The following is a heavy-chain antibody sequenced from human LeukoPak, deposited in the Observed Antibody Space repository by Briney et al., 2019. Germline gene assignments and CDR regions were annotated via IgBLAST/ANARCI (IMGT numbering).Heavy chain of an antibody. CDR1: GFTFSSYE. V-gene: IGHV3-48*03. CDR3: ARDPHTRGWRFDG. Sequence: PGGSLRLSCAASGFTFSSYEMNWVRQAPGEGLEWVSYIDSSGSTIYYSDSVKGRFTTSRDNAKNSLQLQMNSLRAEDTAVYYCARDPHTRGWRFDGWGRGTLVTVSS. D-gene: IGHD5-12*01. CDR2: IDSSGSTI. J-gene: IGHJ4*02.